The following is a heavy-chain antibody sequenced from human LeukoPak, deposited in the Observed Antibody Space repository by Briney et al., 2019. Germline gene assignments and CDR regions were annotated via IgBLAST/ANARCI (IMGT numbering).Heavy chain of an antibody. CDR3: AGRGLSTGWTFDY. CDR1: GGSISTYY. V-gene: IGHV4-4*07. J-gene: IGHJ4*01. CDR2: IHTSGST. D-gene: IGHD6-19*01. Sequence: SETLSLTCSVSGGSISTYYWSWIRQPAGKGLEWIAQIHTSGSTNFNPSLKSRVSISMDTPNNQSSLMISSVTAADTAIYYCAGRGLSTGWTFDYWGHGTLVTVSS.